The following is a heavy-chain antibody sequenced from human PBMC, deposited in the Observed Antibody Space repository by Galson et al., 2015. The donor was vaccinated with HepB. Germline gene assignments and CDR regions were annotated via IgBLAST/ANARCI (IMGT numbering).Heavy chain of an antibody. D-gene: IGHD6-13*01. J-gene: IGHJ5*02. V-gene: IGHV3-33*01. CDR1: GFTFSSYG. Sequence: SLRLSCAASGFTFSSYGMHRVRQAPGKGLEWVAVIWHDGSNKYYADSVKGRFTISRDNSKNTLFLQMNSLRAEDTAVYYCARQLDEGWFDPWGQGTLVTVSS. CDR3: ARQLDEGWFDP. CDR2: IWHDGSNK.